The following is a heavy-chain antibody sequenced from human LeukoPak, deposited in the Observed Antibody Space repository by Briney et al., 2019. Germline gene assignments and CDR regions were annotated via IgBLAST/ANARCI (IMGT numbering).Heavy chain of an antibody. CDR1: GFTFSNAW. CDR2: IKSKTDGGTT. Sequence: GGSLRLSCAASGFTFSNAWMSWVRQAPGKGLEWVGRIKSKTDGGTTDYAAPVKGRFTISRDDSKNTLYLQMNSLKTEDTAVYYCTTKTYYYDSSGRRLDAFDIWGQGTMVTVSS. V-gene: IGHV3-15*01. CDR3: TTKTYYYDSSGRRLDAFDI. J-gene: IGHJ3*02. D-gene: IGHD3-22*01.